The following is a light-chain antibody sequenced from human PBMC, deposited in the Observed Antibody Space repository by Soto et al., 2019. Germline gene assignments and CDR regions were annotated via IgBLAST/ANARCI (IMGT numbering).Light chain of an antibody. Sequence: DIQVTQSPPSLSASVGDRVTITCRASQYIGNYLNWYQHKPGKAHQLLIYSASTLQIGVPSRFSGSVSGTDFTLTITTLQPDDFASYYCQSNYILPWTFGQGTKVETK. CDR3: QSNYILPWT. V-gene: IGKV1-39*01. CDR1: QYIGNY. CDR2: SAS. J-gene: IGKJ1*01.